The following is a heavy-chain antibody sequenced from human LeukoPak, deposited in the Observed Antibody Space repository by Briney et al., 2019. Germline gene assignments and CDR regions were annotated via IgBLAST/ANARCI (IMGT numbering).Heavy chain of an antibody. CDR2: IDEKRRT. Sequence: PSENLSLTCAVYGSFSDHSWSWVRQPPGKGLEWIGEIDEKRRTSYSPSLTSRVTMSVDTSKNQFYLKLSSVTAADTAVYFCARHGGPYTWYPYYYYYMDVWGKGTSVTVSS. CDR1: GSFSDHS. CDR3: ARHGGPYTWYPYYYYYMDV. V-gene: IGHV4-34*01. D-gene: IGHD6-13*01. J-gene: IGHJ6*03.